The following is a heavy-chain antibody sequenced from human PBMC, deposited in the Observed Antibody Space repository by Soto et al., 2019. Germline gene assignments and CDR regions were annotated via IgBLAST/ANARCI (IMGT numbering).Heavy chain of an antibody. J-gene: IGHJ4*02. D-gene: IGHD5-18*01. V-gene: IGHV1-18*01. CDR2: ISAYNGNT. Sequence: ASVKVSCKASGYTFTSYGISWVRQAPGQGLEWMGWISAYNGNTNYAQKLQGRVTMTTDTSTSTAYMELRSLRSDDTAVYYCARMGFLDLFADTAMVQQPLPTDYWGQGTLVTVSS. CDR1: GYTFTSYG. CDR3: ARMGFLDLFADTAMVQQPLPTDY.